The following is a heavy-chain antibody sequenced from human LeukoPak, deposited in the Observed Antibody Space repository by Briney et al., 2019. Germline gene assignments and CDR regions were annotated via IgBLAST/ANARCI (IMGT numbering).Heavy chain of an antibody. D-gene: IGHD3-10*01. CDR2: IYYSGST. CDR1: GGSISSSSYY. Sequence: PSETLSLTCTVSGGSISSSSYYWGWIRQPPGKGLEWIGSIYYSGSTHYNPSLKSRVTISVDTSKNQFSLKLSSVTAADTAVYYCASEYGTITMVRGVINYWGQGTLVTVSS. J-gene: IGHJ4*02. CDR3: ASEYGTITMVRGVINY. V-gene: IGHV4-39*01.